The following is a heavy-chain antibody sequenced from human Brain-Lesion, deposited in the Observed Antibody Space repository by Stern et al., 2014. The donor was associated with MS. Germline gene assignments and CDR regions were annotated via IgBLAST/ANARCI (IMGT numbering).Heavy chain of an antibody. CDR1: GFIFSDYY. Sequence: VQLVQSGGTLVKPGGSLRLSCAASGFIFSDYYMNWIRQAPGQGLEWGSYINTTASTMYYPVSVKGRFTISRENTKTSLFLQMSSLRADDTAVYYCAISSSRYGFDAWGQGTLVTVSS. CDR3: AISSSRYGFDA. J-gene: IGHJ4*02. CDR2: INTTASTM. D-gene: IGHD2-2*01. V-gene: IGHV3-11*01.